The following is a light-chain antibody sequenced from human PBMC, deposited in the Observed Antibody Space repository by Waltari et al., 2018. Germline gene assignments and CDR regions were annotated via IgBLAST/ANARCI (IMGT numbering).Light chain of an antibody. CDR2: RAS. J-gene: IGKJ4*01. CDR3: QQGYNYPLT. CDR1: QGIGNN. Sequence: DIQMTQSPSSLSASVGDTVTITCQASQGIGNNLNWYQQKVGKAPKLLIYRASSLQSGIPARFIGSGSGTGFTLTISSLQPEDFATYYCQQGYNYPLTFGGGTKVDIK. V-gene: IGKV1-17*01.